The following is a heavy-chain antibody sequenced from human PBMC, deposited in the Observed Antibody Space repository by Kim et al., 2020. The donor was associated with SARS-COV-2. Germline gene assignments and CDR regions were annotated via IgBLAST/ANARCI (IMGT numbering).Heavy chain of an antibody. Sequence: VKGRFTISRDDSKSTLYLQMNSLRAEDTAVYYCAKTAGHYDSSGLYYDALDSWGQGTMVTVSS. D-gene: IGHD3-22*01. CDR3: AKTAGHYDSSGLYYDALDS. J-gene: IGHJ3*02. V-gene: IGHV3-23*01.